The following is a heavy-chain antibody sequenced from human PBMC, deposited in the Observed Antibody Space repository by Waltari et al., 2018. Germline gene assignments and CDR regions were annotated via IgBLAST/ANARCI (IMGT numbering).Heavy chain of an antibody. CDR1: GGSLSSSSYY. J-gene: IGHJ4*02. CDR2: SNPSGGST. CDR3: ARDSGGWYPVGYFDY. Sequence: QLQLQESGPGLVKPSETLSLTCTVPGGSLSSSSYYWGWLRTPPGKWLEWMGISNPSGGSTSYAQKSQGRVTMTRDTSTSTVYMELSSLRSEDTAVYDCARDSGGWYPVGYFDYWGQGTLVTVSS. V-gene: IGHV4-39*07. D-gene: IGHD6-19*01.